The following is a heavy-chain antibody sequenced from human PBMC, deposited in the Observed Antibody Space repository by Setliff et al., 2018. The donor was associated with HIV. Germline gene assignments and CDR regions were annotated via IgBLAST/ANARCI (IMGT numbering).Heavy chain of an antibody. CDR3: ARDRVVRGVITTYYYMDV. J-gene: IGHJ6*03. Sequence: SETLSLTCTVSGGSISSHYWSWIRQPPGKGLEWIGYIYYSGSTNYNPSLKSRVIISVDTSKNQFSLKLSSVTAADTAVYYCARDRVVRGVITTYYYMDVWGKGTTVTVSS. D-gene: IGHD3-10*01. V-gene: IGHV4-59*11. CDR1: GGSISSHY. CDR2: IYYSGST.